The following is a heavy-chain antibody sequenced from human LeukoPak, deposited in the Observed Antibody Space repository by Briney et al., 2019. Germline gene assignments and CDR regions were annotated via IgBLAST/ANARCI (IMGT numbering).Heavy chain of an antibody. CDR1: GFTFSSYK. V-gene: IGHV3-48*03. CDR2: ISSSGSTI. J-gene: IGHJ4*02. Sequence: PGGSLRLSCAASGFTFSSYKMNWVRQAPGKGLEWVSYISSSGSTIYYADSVKGRFTISRDNAKNSLYLQMNSLRAEDTAVYYCARTPINRPGTLDYWGQGTLVTVSS. CDR3: ARTPINRPGTLDY. D-gene: IGHD6-6*01.